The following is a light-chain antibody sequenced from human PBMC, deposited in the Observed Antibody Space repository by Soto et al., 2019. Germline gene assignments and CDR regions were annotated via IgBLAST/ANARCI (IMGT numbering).Light chain of an antibody. J-gene: IGLJ2*01. CDR2: GNN. CDR3: QSYDRSLSGSL. CDR1: SSNIGAPYD. Sequence: QPVLTQPPSVSGAPGQRVTISCTGSSSNIGAPYDVHWYQQLPGTAPKLLIYGNNNRPSGVPDRFSGSKSGTSASLAITGLQAEDEADYYCQSYDRSLSGSLFGGGTKLTVL. V-gene: IGLV1-40*01.